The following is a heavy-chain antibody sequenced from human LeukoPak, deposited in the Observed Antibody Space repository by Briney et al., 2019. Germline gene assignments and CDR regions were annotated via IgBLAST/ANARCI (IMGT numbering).Heavy chain of an antibody. Sequence: GASVKVSCKVSGYTLTELSMHWMRQAPGKGLEWMGGFDPEDGETIYAQKFQGRVTITEDTSTDTAYMELSSLRSEDTAVYYCATGPQGGAWVNYGGYWFDPWGQGTLVAVSS. D-gene: IGHD4-23*01. V-gene: IGHV1-24*01. J-gene: IGHJ5*02. CDR3: ATGPQGGAWVNYGGYWFDP. CDR2: FDPEDGET. CDR1: GYTLTELS.